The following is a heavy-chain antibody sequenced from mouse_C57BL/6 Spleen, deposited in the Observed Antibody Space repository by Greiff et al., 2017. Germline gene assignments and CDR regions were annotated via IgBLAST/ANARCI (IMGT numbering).Heavy chain of an antibody. CDR2: IHPNSGST. CDR1: GYTFTSYW. V-gene: IGHV1-64*01. Sequence: QVQLQQPGAELVKPGASVKLSCKASGYTFTSYWMHWVKQRPGQGLEWIGMIHPNSGSTKYNEKFKSKATLTVDKSSSTAYMQLSSLTSEDSAVYYCASPAQATFQGYAMDYWGQGTSVTVSS. D-gene: IGHD3-2*02. J-gene: IGHJ4*01. CDR3: ASPAQATFQGYAMDY.